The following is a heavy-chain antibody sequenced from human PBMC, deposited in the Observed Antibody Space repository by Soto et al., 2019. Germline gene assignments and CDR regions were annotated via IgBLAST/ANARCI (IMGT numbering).Heavy chain of an antibody. V-gene: IGHV3-73*02. D-gene: IGHD1-26*01. CDR1: GFTFSDSA. CDR3: ARHIPGDTTDYYYGMGI. J-gene: IGHJ6*02. Sequence: DVQLVESGGGLVQPGGSLKLSCAASGFTFSDSAMHWVRQASGKGLEWLGRIRSKAHNYATAHTAAVKGRFTVSRDDSKNTAYLQMNSLKTEDTAVYYCARHIPGDTTDYYYGMGIWGQGTTVTVSS. CDR2: IRSKAHNYAT.